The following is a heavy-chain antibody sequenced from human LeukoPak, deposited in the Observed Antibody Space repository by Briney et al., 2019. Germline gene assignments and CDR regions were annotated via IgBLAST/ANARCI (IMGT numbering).Heavy chain of an antibody. CDR3: AKDAWYFHDSSDYNYRDPY. Sequence: GGSLRLSCAASGFTFSSHGMHWVRQAPGKGLEWVAVISYDGSNKYYADSVKGRFTISRDNSQNTLYLQMNSLRAEDTAVYYCAKDAWYFHDSSDYNYRDPYWGQGTLVTVSS. V-gene: IGHV3-30*18. J-gene: IGHJ4*02. CDR1: GFTFSSHG. D-gene: IGHD3-22*01. CDR2: ISYDGSNK.